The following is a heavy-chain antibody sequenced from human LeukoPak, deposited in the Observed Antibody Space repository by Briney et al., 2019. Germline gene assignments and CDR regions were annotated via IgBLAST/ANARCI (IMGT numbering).Heavy chain of an antibody. CDR1: GFTFSSYW. J-gene: IGHJ4*02. D-gene: IGHD5-12*01. CDR2: IKQDGSEK. Sequence: GGSLRLSCAASGFTFSSYWMSWARQAPGKGLEWVANIKQDGSEKYYVDSVKGRFTISRDNAKNSLYLQMNSLRAEDTAVYYCARNSGYDPGYFDYWGQGTLVTVSS. CDR3: ARNSGYDPGYFDY. V-gene: IGHV3-7*01.